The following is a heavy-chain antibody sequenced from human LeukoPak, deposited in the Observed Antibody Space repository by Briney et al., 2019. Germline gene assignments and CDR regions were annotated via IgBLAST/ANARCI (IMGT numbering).Heavy chain of an antibody. CDR1: GFTFSSYS. V-gene: IGHV3-21*01. J-gene: IGHJ3*02. Sequence: GGSLRLSCAASGFTFSSYSMNWVRQAPGKGLEWVSSISSSSSYIYYADSVKGRFTISRDNAKSSLYLQMNSLRAEDTAVYYCATGWDHDAFDIWGQGTMVTVSS. CDR3: ATGWDHDAFDI. D-gene: IGHD6-19*01. CDR2: ISSSSSYI.